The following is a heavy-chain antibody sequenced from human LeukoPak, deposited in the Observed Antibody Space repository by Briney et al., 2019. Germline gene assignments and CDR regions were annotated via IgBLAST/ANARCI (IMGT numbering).Heavy chain of an antibody. J-gene: IGHJ6*02. D-gene: IGHD4-17*01. Sequence: KPGGSLRLSCAASGFTFSDYYTSWIRQAPGKGLEWVSYISSSGSTIYYADSVKGRFTISRDNAKNSLYLQMNSLRAEDTAVYYCARTTVTTFRYFYYYYGMDVWGQGTTVTVSS. CDR3: ARTTVTTFRYFYYYYGMDV. V-gene: IGHV3-11*01. CDR1: GFTFSDYY. CDR2: ISSSGSTI.